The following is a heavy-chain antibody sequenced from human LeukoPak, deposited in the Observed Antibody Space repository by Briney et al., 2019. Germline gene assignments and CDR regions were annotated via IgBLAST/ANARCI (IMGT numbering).Heavy chain of an antibody. Sequence: PSETLSLTCTVSGGSISNYYWSWIRQPPGKGLEWIGYIYYSGSTNYNPSLKSRVTISVDTSKNQFSLKLSSVTAADTAVYYRARGHDYSNYKANWFDPWGQGTLVTVSS. CDR2: IYYSGST. D-gene: IGHD4-11*01. V-gene: IGHV4-59*01. J-gene: IGHJ5*02. CDR3: ARGHDYSNYKANWFDP. CDR1: GGSISNYY.